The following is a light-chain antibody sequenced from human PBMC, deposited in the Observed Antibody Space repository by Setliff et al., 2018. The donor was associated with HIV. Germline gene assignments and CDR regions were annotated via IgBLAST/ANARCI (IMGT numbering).Light chain of an antibody. CDR3: SSYTNSNFV. Sequence: QSVLTQPASVSGSPGQSITISCTGTSSDVGSYNLVSWYQQHPGKAPKLMIYEVSKRPSGVSNRFSGSKSGNTASLTISGLQAEDEADYYRSSYTNSNFVFGTGTKVTVL. V-gene: IGLV2-14*02. CDR1: SSDVGSYNL. CDR2: EVS. J-gene: IGLJ1*01.